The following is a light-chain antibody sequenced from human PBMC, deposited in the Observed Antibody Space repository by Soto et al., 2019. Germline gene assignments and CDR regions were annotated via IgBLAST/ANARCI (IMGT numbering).Light chain of an antibody. CDR2: AAS. J-gene: IGKJ4*01. CDR3: QQSYPTVRS. Sequence: DIQMTQSPSSLSASVGDRVTISCRASQSISNFLNWYQQKPGKAPQLLIYAASRLHSGVPPRFSGSGAGTDFTITISSVQPEDFATYFCQQSYPTVRSFGGGTKVE. V-gene: IGKV1-39*01. CDR1: QSISNF.